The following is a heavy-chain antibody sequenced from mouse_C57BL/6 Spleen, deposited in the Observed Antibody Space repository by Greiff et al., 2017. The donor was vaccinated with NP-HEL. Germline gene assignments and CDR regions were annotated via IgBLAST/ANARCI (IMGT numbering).Heavy chain of an antibody. Sequence: QVQLQQSGAELVRPGTSVKVSCKASGYAFTNYLIEWVKQRPGQGLEWIGVINPGSGGTNYNEKFKGKATLTADKSASTAYMQLSSLTSEDSAVYCCARGGGYYFDYWGQGTTLTVSS. V-gene: IGHV1-54*01. D-gene: IGHD3-2*02. J-gene: IGHJ2*01. CDR2: INPGSGGT. CDR3: ARGGGYYFDY. CDR1: GYAFTNYL.